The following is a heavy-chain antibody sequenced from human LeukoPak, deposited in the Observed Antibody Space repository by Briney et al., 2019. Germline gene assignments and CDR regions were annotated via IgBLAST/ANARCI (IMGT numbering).Heavy chain of an antibody. D-gene: IGHD3-10*01. CDR3: ARSDSGSGSYFDY. V-gene: IGHV3-21*01. J-gene: IGHJ4*02. CDR2: ITSSSGYT. CDR1: GFTFNTYS. Sequence: GGSLTLSCAASGFTFNTYSMNWVRQAPGKGLEWVSSITSSSGYTYYADSVKGRFTISRDNAYNSLYLQMDSLSADDTAVYYCARSDSGSGSYFDYWGQGTLVTVSS.